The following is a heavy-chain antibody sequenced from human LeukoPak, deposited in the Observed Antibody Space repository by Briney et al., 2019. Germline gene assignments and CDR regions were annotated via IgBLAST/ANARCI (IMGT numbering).Heavy chain of an antibody. Sequence: ASVKVSCKASGGTFSSYAISWVRQAPGQGLEWMGGIIPIFGTANYAQKFQGRVTITADKSTSTAYMELSSLRSEDTAVYYCARPGEQLEDYYYYYGMDVWGQGTTVTVSS. CDR1: GGTFSSYA. CDR2: IIPIFGTA. V-gene: IGHV1-69*06. CDR3: ARPGEQLEDYYYYYGMDV. D-gene: IGHD6-6*01. J-gene: IGHJ6*02.